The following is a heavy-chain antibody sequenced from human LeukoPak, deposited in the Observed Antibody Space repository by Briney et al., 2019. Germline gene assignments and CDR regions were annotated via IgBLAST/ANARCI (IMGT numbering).Heavy chain of an antibody. Sequence: RTGGSLRLSCAASGFTFSSYEMNWVRQGPGKGLEGVSYISSSGSTTHYADSVKGRFTISRDNAKKSLYLQMNSLRAEDTAVYYCARDNYDSSGYYFDWGQGTLVTVSS. CDR3: ARDNYDSSGYYFD. D-gene: IGHD3-22*01. V-gene: IGHV3-48*03. CDR1: GFTFSSYE. J-gene: IGHJ4*02. CDR2: ISSSGSTT.